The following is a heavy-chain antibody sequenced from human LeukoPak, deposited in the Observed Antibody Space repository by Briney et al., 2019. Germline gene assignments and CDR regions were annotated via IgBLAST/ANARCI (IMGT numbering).Heavy chain of an antibody. V-gene: IGHV4-59*01. CDR3: ARGDILTGRDYYYYMDV. D-gene: IGHD3-9*01. Sequence: SETLSLTCTVSGGSIRRYYWSWLRQPPGKGLEWLGYIYYSGSTDYNPSLKSRVTILVDTSNNQFSQKLSSVTAADTAVYYCARGDILTGRDYYYYMDVWGKGTTVTVSS. J-gene: IGHJ6*03. CDR2: IYYSGST. CDR1: GGSIRRYY.